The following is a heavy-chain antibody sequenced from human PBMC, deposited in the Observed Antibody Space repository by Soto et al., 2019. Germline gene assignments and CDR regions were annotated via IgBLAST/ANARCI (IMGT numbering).Heavy chain of an antibody. Sequence: GSLRLSCAASGFTFSSYAMSWVRQAPGKGLEWVSAISGSGGSTYYADSVKGRFTISRDNSKNTLYLQMNSLRAEDTAVYYCAKDVITIAVASEGAFDIWGQGTMVTVSS. CDR2: ISGSGGST. CDR1: GFTFSSYA. J-gene: IGHJ3*02. D-gene: IGHD6-19*01. V-gene: IGHV3-23*01. CDR3: AKDVITIAVASEGAFDI.